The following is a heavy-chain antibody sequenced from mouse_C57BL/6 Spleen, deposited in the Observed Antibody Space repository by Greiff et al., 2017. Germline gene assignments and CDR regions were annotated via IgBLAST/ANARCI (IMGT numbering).Heavy chain of an antibody. CDR1: GYTFTSYW. D-gene: IGHD3-2*02. CDR3: ARRTAQATGFAY. J-gene: IGHJ3*01. Sequence: QVQLQQSGTELVKPGASVKLSCKASGYTFTSYWMPWVKQRPGQGLEWIGNINPSNGGTNYNEKFKSKATLTVDKSSSTAYMQLSSLTSEDSAVYYCARRTAQATGFAYWGQGTLVTVSA. CDR2: INPSNGGT. V-gene: IGHV1-53*01.